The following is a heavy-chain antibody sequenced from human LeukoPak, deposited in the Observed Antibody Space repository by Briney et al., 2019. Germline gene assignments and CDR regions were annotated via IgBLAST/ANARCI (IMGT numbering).Heavy chain of an antibody. Sequence: ASVKVSCKASGYTFTSYYMHWVRQAPGQGLEWMGIINPSGGSTSYAQKFQGRVTMTRDMSTSTVYMELRSLRSDDTAVYYCARDRGLGDAFDIWGQGTMVTVSS. D-gene: IGHD3-16*01. V-gene: IGHV1-46*01. CDR2: INPSGGST. J-gene: IGHJ3*02. CDR3: ARDRGLGDAFDI. CDR1: GYTFTSYY.